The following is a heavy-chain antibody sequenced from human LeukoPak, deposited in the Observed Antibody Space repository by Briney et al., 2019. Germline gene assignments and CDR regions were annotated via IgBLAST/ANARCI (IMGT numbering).Heavy chain of an antibody. J-gene: IGHJ5*02. Sequence: ASVKVSCKASGYTFTSYYMHWVRQAPGQGLEWMGIINPSGGSTSYAQKSQGRVTMTRDTSTSTVYMELSSLRSEDTAVYYCARDGSDGIWSGNYNWFDPWGQGTLVTVSS. V-gene: IGHV1-46*01. CDR3: ARDGSDGIWSGNYNWFDP. D-gene: IGHD3-3*01. CDR2: INPSGGST. CDR1: GYTFTSYY.